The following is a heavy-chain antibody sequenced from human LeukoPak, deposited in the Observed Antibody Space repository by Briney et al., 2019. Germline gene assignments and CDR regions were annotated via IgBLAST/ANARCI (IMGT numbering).Heavy chain of an antibody. CDR3: ARDLRGDSSSWYLFDY. CDR1: GYTFTSYD. J-gene: IGHJ4*02. V-gene: IGHV1-8*01. Sequence: GASVKVSCKASGYTFTSYDINWVRQATGQGLEWMGWMNPNSGNTGYAQKFQGRVTMTRNTSISTAYMELSSLRSEDTAVYYCARDLRGDSSSWYLFDYWGQGTLVTVSS. CDR2: MNPNSGNT. D-gene: IGHD6-13*01.